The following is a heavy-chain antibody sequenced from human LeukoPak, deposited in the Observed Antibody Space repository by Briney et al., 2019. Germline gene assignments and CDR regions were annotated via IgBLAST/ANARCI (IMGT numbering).Heavy chain of an antibody. CDR1: GGSISSYY. D-gene: IGHD3/OR15-3a*01. Sequence: SETLSLTCTVSGGSISSYYWSWIRQPPGKGLEWIGYTHYSGRTNYNPSLKSRVTISLDMSKNQFSLRLGSVTAADTAVYYCAREWTPYFDYWGQGTLVTVSS. CDR3: AREWTPYFDY. V-gene: IGHV4-59*01. CDR2: THYSGRT. J-gene: IGHJ4*02.